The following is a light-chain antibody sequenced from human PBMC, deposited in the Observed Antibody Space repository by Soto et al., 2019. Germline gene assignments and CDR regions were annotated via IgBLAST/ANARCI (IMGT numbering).Light chain of an antibody. CDR1: QSVNNKY. V-gene: IGKV3-20*01. CDR3: QQYGNSPIT. CDR2: GTS. Sequence: EIVLTQSPGTLSLSPGERATLSCRASQSVNNKYLAWYHQKPGQAPRLLIYGTSSRATGIPDRFSGSGSGTDFTLTISRLEPEDFAVYYCQQYGNSPITFGQGTRLEIK. J-gene: IGKJ5*01.